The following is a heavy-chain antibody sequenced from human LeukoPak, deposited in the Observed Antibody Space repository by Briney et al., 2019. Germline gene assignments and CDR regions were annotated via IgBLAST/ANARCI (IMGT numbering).Heavy chain of an antibody. CDR1: RFTFSNHY. CDR3: ARNLVHLWNVFDF. V-gene: IGHV3-7*01. D-gene: IGHD5-18*01. J-gene: IGHJ3*01. Sequence: GGSLRLSCVASRFTFSNHYMSWVRQAPGKGLEWVATIKPDGSETFYVDSVMGRFTVSRDNAKNSLYLQMSSLRAGDTAVYHCARNLVHLWNVFDFWGLGTMVTVSS. CDR2: IKPDGSET.